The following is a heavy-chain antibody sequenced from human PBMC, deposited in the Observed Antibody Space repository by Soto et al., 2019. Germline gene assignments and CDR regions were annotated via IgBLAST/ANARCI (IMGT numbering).Heavy chain of an antibody. CDR2: IIAIFGTA. CDR1: GGTFSSYA. D-gene: IGHD5-18*01. V-gene: IGHV1-69*01. Sequence: QVQLVQSGAEVKKPGSSVKVSCKASGGTFSSYAISWVRQAPGQGLEWMGGIIAIFGTANYAQKFQGRVRITADEPTSTAYMELSSLRSEDTAVYYCAGSGYSYGSYYYGMDVWGQGTTVTVSS. J-gene: IGHJ6*02. CDR3: AGSGYSYGSYYYGMDV.